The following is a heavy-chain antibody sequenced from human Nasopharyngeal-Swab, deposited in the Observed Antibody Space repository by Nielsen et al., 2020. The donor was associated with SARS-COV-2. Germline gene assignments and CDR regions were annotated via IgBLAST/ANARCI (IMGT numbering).Heavy chain of an antibody. Sequence: GESLKISCAASGFTFSSYAMSWVRQAPGKGLEWVSAISGSGGSTYYADSVKGRFTIPRDNSKNTLYLQMNSLRAEDTAVYYCAKSGIAAAGIFDYWGQGTLVTVSS. CDR1: GFTFSSYA. J-gene: IGHJ4*02. D-gene: IGHD6-13*01. CDR3: AKSGIAAAGIFDY. CDR2: ISGSGGST. V-gene: IGHV3-23*01.